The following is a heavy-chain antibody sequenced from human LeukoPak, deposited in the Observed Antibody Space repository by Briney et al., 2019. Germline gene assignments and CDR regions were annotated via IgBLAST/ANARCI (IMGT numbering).Heavy chain of an antibody. CDR1: GFTFDDYG. Sequence: GRSLRLSCAASGFTFDDYGIHWVRQAPGKGLEWVSGISWNSGSIGYADSVKGRFTISRDNAKNSLYLQMNSLSAEDTALYFCAEGKSVRGWYLDAFDIWGQGTMVTVSS. D-gene: IGHD6-19*01. CDR2: ISWNSGSI. CDR3: AEGKSVRGWYLDAFDI. J-gene: IGHJ3*02. V-gene: IGHV3-9*01.